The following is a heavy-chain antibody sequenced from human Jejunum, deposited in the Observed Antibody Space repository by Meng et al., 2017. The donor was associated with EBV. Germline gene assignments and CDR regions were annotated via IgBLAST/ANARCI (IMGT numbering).Heavy chain of an antibody. V-gene: IGHV4-61*08. CDR2: IYNSEST. D-gene: IGHD1-26*01. CDR1: GGSVSSGGYY. J-gene: IGHJ4*02. Sequence: QLQASGPGLVKPSESLSLTCPVSGGSVSSGGYYWSWIRQPPGKGLEWIGYIYNSESTNYKSSLKSRVTISADTSKNQFSLRLSSVTAADTAVYYCARDQNGSYFAYWGQGTLVTVSS. CDR3: ARDQNGSYFAY.